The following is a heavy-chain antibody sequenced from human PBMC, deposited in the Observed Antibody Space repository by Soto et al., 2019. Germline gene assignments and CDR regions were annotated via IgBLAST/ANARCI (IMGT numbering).Heavy chain of an antibody. CDR1: GGSISSGGYY. CDR2: IYYSGST. V-gene: IGHV4-31*03. CDR3: ARACGSSSDYYYYSGMEV. J-gene: IGHJ6*02. D-gene: IGHD6-13*01. Sequence: PSETLSLTCTVSGGSISSGGYYWSWIRQHPGKGLEWIGYIYYSGSTYYNTSLKSRVTISVDTSKNQFSLKLSSVTAADTAVYYCARACGSSSDYYYYSGMEVWGQETTLTVS.